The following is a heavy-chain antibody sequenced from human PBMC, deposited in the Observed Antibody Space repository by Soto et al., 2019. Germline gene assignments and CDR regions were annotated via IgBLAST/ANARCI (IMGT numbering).Heavy chain of an antibody. Sequence: SETLSLTCTVSGGSISSGGYYWSWIRQHPGKGLEWIGYIYYSGSTYYNPSLKSRVTISVDTSKNQFSLKLSSVTAADTAVYYCAREGRKIVATGGESSSWLIDYWGQGTLVTVSS. J-gene: IGHJ4*02. CDR2: IYYSGST. CDR3: AREGRKIVATGGESSSWLIDY. CDR1: GGSISSGGYY. V-gene: IGHV4-31*03. D-gene: IGHD6-13*01.